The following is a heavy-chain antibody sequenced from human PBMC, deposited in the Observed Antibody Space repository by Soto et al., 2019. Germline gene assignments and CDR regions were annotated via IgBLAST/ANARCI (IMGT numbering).Heavy chain of an antibody. CDR1: GYTFTNYA. Sequence: QVQLVQSGAEVKKPGASVKVSCKASGYTFTNYAMHWVRQAPGQRLEWMRWINAGNGITKYSRKFQGRVTITRDTSATTAFMELSSLRSEDTAVYYCTRDTSIAAAGDFDYWGQGTLVTVSS. J-gene: IGHJ4*02. CDR2: INAGNGIT. D-gene: IGHD6-13*01. V-gene: IGHV1-3*01. CDR3: TRDTSIAAAGDFDY.